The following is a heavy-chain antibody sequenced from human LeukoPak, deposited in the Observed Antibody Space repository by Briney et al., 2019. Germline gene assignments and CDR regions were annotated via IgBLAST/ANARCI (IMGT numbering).Heavy chain of an antibody. V-gene: IGHV1-18*01. CDR1: GYTFTSYG. CDR3: ARDKLMDWELSTPFDY. CDR2: ISAYNGNT. Sequence: ASVKVSCKASGYTFTSYGISWVRQAPGQGLEWMGWISAYNGNTNYAQKLQGRVTTTTDTSTSTAYMELRSLRSDDTAVYYCARDKLMDWELSTPFDYWGQGTLVTVSS. D-gene: IGHD1-26*01. J-gene: IGHJ4*02.